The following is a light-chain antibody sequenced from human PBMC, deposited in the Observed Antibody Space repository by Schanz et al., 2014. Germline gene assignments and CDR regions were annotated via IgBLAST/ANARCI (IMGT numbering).Light chain of an antibody. CDR1: QSFSSY. J-gene: IGKJ4*01. Sequence: EIVMTQSPATLSVSPGERATLSCRASQSFSSYLAWYQQKPGQAPRLLIYGASSRATGIPDRFSGSGSGTDFTLTISSLEPEDFAVYYCQQRSNWHLTFGGGTKVEI. CDR3: QQRSNWHLT. CDR2: GAS. V-gene: IGKV3D-11*02.